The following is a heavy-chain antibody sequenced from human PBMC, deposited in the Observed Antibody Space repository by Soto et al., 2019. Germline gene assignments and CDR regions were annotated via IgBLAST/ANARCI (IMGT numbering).Heavy chain of an antibody. CDR3: ARHDFKDSGSYPDAFDI. Sequence: PGESLKISCEGSGYSFPNYWIGWVRRMPGKGLEWMGIIYPADSDTRYSPSFQGQVTISVDKSISTAYLQWSSLKASDTALYYCARHDFKDSGSYPDAFDIWGQGTMVTVSS. V-gene: IGHV5-51*01. J-gene: IGHJ3*02. D-gene: IGHD1-26*01. CDR2: IYPADSDT. CDR1: GYSFPNYW.